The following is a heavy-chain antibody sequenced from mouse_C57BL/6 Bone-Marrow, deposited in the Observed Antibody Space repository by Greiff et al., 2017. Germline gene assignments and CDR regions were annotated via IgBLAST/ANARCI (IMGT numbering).Heavy chain of an antibody. J-gene: IGHJ1*03. CDR3: TPNWDWYFDV. D-gene: IGHD4-1*01. CDR1: GFHIKDDY. V-gene: IGHV14-4*01. CDR2: IDPENGDT. Sequence: EVQLQQSGAELVRPGASVKLSCTASGFHIKDDYMHWVKQRPEQGLEWIGWIDPENGDTEYASKFQGKATITADTSSNTAYLQLSSLTSEDTAVYYCTPNWDWYFDVWGTGTTVTVSS.